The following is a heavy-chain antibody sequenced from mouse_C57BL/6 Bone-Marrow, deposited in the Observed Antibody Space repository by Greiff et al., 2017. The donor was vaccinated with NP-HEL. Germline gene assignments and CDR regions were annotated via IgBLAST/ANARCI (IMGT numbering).Heavy chain of an antibody. J-gene: IGHJ2*01. CDR1: GYTFTSYW. Sequence: QVQLQQPGAELVKPVASVKLSCKASGYTFTSYWMHWVKQRPGRGLEWIGRIDPNSGGTKYNEKFKSKATLTVDKPSSTAYMQISSLTSEDSAVYYCARWRYYGSLYYFDYWGQGTTLTVSS. CDR2: IDPNSGGT. D-gene: IGHD1-1*01. V-gene: IGHV1-72*01. CDR3: ARWRYYGSLYYFDY.